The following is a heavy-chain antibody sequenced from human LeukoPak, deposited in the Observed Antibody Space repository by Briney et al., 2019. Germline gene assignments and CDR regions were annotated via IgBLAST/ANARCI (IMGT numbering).Heavy chain of an antibody. Sequence: GGSLRLSCAASGFTFSSYWMRWVRQAPGKGLEWVANIKQDGSEKNYVDSVKGRFTISRDNAKNSLCLQMNSLRAEDTAVYYCAKGLTGIAVAGTVYWGQGTLVTVSS. V-gene: IGHV3-7*01. D-gene: IGHD6-19*01. CDR1: GFTFSSYW. CDR2: IKQDGSEK. CDR3: AKGLTGIAVAGTVY. J-gene: IGHJ4*02.